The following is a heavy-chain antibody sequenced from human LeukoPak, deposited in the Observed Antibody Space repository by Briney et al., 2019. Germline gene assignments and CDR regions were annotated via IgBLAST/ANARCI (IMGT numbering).Heavy chain of an antibody. V-gene: IGHV1-2*02. Sequence: ASVKVSCKASGYTFTGYYMHWVRQAPGQVLEWMGWINPNSGGTNYAQKFQGRVTMTMDTSISTAYMELSRLRSDDTAVYYCASRYCSSTSCPEPTGFDPWGQGTLFTVSS. CDR2: INPNSGGT. D-gene: IGHD2-2*01. J-gene: IGHJ5*02. CDR3: ASRYCSSTSCPEPTGFDP. CDR1: GYTFTGYY.